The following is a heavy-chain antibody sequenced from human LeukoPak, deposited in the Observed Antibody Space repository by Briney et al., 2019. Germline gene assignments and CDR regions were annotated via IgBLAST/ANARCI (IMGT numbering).Heavy chain of an antibody. CDR3: AKYSGAYDY. V-gene: IGHV3-23*01. Sequence: GGSLRLSCAASGFTFSNYAMSWVRQAPGKGLEWVSLISGSGGSTYYADSVKGRFTISRDNSKNTLYLQMNSLTAEDTAVYYCAKYSGAYDYWGQGTLVTVSS. CDR1: GFTFSNYA. CDR2: ISGSGGST. D-gene: IGHD1-26*01. J-gene: IGHJ4*02.